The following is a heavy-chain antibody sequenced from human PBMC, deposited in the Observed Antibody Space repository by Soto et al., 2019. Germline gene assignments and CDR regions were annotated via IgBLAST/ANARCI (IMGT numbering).Heavy chain of an antibody. J-gene: IGHJ6*02. CDR1: GGTFSSYA. V-gene: IGHV1-69*12. CDR2: IIPVFCTA. D-gene: IGHD4-17*01. CDR3: AGVDYGDYVPYYYYGMDV. Sequence: QVQLVQSGAEVKKPGSSVKVSCKASGGTFSSYAISWVRQAPGQGLEWMRGIIPVFCTANYAQKFQGRVTITADESTSTAYMELSSLRSEDTAVYCCAGVDYGDYVPYYYYGMDVWGQGTTVTVSS.